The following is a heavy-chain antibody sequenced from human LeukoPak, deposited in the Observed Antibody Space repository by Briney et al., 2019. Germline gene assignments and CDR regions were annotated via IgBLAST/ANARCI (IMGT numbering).Heavy chain of an antibody. CDR1: GYTFTSYD. D-gene: IGHD2-2*01. CDR3: ASGRTDIVVVPATLRNYYFDY. Sequence: GASVKVSCKASGYTFTSYDINWVRQAPRQGLEWIVGIMPISGTANYAQKFQGRVTITADKPTNTAYMELSSLRSEDTAVYYCASGRTDIVVVPATLRNYYFDYWGQGTLVTVSS. J-gene: IGHJ4*02. CDR2: IMPISGTA. V-gene: IGHV1-69*06.